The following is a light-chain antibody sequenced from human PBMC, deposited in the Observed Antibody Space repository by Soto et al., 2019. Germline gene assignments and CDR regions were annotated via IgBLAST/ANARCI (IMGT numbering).Light chain of an antibody. CDR3: RSYTSSSTPSV. CDR2: DVS. V-gene: IGLV2-14*01. Sequence: QSALTQPASLSGSPGQSITISCTGTSSDVGGYNYVSWYQQHPGKSPKLMIYDVSNRPSGVSNRFSGSKSGNTASLTISGLQAEDEADYYCRSYTSSSTPSVFGTGTKLTVL. CDR1: SSDVGGYNY. J-gene: IGLJ1*01.